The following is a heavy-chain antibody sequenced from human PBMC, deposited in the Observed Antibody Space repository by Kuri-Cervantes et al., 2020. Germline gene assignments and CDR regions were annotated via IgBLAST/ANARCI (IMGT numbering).Heavy chain of an antibody. Sequence: GGSLRLSCAVYGGSFSGYYWSWIRQPPGKGLEWVSYISSSSSTIYYADSVKGRFTISRDNAKNSLYLQMNSLRAEDTAVYYCARGGYGEQFDYWGQGTLVTVSS. V-gene: IGHV3-11*04. J-gene: IGHJ4*02. D-gene: IGHD4-17*01. CDR2: ISSSSSTI. CDR3: ARGGYGEQFDY. CDR1: GGSFSGYY.